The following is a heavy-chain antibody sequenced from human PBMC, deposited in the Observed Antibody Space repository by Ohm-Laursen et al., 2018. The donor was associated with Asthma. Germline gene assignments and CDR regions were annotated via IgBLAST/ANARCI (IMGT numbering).Heavy chain of an antibody. V-gene: IGHV3-30-3*01. Sequence: SLRLSCSASGFTFSSYAMHWVPRAPGKGLEWVAVISYDGSNKYYADSVKGRFTISRDNSKNTLYLQMNSLRAEDTAVYYCARLYSNYDFIAGEQYYFDYWGQGTLVTVSS. CDR2: ISYDGSNK. CDR1: GFTFSSYA. D-gene: IGHD4-11*01. CDR3: ARLYSNYDFIAGEQYYFDY. J-gene: IGHJ4*02.